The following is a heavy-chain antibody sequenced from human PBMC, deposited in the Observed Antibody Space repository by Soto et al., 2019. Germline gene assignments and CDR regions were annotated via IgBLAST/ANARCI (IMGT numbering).Heavy chain of an antibody. Sequence: EVQLVESGGGLVKPGGSLRLSCAASGFTFSSYSMNWVRQAPGKGLEWVSSISSSSSYIYYAESVMGRFTISRDNATNSLYLQMSSLRAEDTAVYYWARVSGSSRMYYFDYWGKGTLVTVSS. D-gene: IGHD6-19*01. J-gene: IGHJ4*02. CDR1: GFTFSSYS. V-gene: IGHV3-21*01. CDR3: ARVSGSSRMYYFDY. CDR2: ISSSSSYI.